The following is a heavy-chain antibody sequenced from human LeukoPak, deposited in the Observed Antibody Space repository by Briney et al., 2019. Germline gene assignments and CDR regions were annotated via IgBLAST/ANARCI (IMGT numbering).Heavy chain of an antibody. CDR2: IRYDGSNK. CDR3: AKDRSVVTPQFLDY. V-gene: IGHV3-30*02. Sequence: PGGSLRLSCAASGFSFSSYGMHWVRQAPGKGLEWVAFIRYDGSNKYYADSVKGRFTISRDNSKNTLYLQMNSLRTEDTAVYYCAKDRSVVTPQFLDYWGQGTLVTVSS. D-gene: IGHD4-23*01. CDR1: GFSFSSYG. J-gene: IGHJ4*02.